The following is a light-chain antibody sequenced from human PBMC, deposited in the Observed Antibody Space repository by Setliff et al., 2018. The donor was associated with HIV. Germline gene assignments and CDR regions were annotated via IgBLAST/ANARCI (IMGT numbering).Light chain of an antibody. CDR1: SSDVGGYNY. V-gene: IGLV2-11*01. CDR2: DVS. J-gene: IGLJ1*01. CDR3: CSYAGSYTHV. Sequence: QSALPQPRSVSGSPGQSVTISCTGTSSDVGGYNYVSWYQQHPGKAPKLIIYDVSKRPSGVPDRFSGSKSANTASLTISGLQAEDEADYYCCSYAGSYTHVFGTGTKVTVL.